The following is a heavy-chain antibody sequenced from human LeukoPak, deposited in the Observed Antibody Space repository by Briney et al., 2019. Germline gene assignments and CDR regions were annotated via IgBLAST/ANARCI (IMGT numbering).Heavy chain of an antibody. D-gene: IGHD3-10*01. Sequence: GGSLRLSCAASGFTFRSFAMSWVRQAPGKGLEWVAVIWYDGSNKYYADSVKGRFTISRDNSKNTLYLQMNSLRAEDTAVYYCAKPYYYGSGSYYADFDYWGQGTLVTVSS. V-gene: IGHV3-33*08. CDR2: IWYDGSNK. CDR1: GFTFRSFA. J-gene: IGHJ4*02. CDR3: AKPYYYGSGSYYADFDY.